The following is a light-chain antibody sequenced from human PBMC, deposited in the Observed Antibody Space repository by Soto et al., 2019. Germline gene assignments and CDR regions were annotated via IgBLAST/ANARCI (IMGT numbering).Light chain of an antibody. Sequence: HSVPSQPRAECGTPGERVVISCSGSSSNIGGTNYAYWYQQLPGAAPKLLMHSNNLRPSGVPERISGSKSGTSASLAISGLRSEDEPVYHCASWDDRLAAVIFGGGTKVTVL. CDR1: SSNIGGTNY. CDR2: SNN. V-gene: IGLV1-47*02. CDR3: ASWDDRLAAVI. J-gene: IGLJ2*01.